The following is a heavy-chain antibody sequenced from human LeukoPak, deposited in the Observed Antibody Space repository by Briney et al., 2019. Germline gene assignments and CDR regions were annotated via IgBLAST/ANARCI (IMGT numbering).Heavy chain of an antibody. CDR3: ERGFTLQYYDSSDYDFDA. V-gene: IGHV4-34*01. CDR2: ILHSGGT. CDR1: GGFFSGHY. D-gene: IGHD3-22*01. J-gene: IGHJ4*02. Sequence: SETLSLTCAVYGGFFSGHYWSGIRQSPGKGLEWIGEILHSGGTNYNPSLKSRVTVSEDASKNQFSLKLSSVTAADTAVYYCERGFTLQYYDSSDYDFDAGRQGTLVTVSS.